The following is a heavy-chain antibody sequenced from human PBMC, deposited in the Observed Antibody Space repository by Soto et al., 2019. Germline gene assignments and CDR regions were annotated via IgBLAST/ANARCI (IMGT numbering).Heavy chain of an antibody. D-gene: IGHD3-10*01. J-gene: IGHJ6*02. CDR3: ASVGPWFGEFHYYYGMDV. Sequence: SETLSLTCAVYGGSFSGYYWSWIRQPPGKGLEWIGEINHSGSTNYNPSLKSRVTISVDTSKNQFSLKLSSVTAADTAVYYCASVGPWFGEFHYYYGMDVWGQGTTVTVS. CDR1: GGSFSGYY. V-gene: IGHV4-34*01. CDR2: INHSGST.